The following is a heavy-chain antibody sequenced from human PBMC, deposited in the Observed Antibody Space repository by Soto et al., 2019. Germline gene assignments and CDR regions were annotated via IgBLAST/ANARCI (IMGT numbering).Heavy chain of an antibody. Sequence: EVQLVESGGGLVKPGGSLRLSCAASGFTFSSYSMNWVRQAPGKGLEWVSSISSSSSYIYYADSVKGRFTISRDNAKNSLYLPMNSLRAEDTAVYYCARVNLGELSDDAFDIWGQGTMVTVSS. J-gene: IGHJ3*02. CDR3: ARVNLGELSDDAFDI. CDR1: GFTFSSYS. D-gene: IGHD3-16*02. CDR2: ISSSSSYI. V-gene: IGHV3-21*01.